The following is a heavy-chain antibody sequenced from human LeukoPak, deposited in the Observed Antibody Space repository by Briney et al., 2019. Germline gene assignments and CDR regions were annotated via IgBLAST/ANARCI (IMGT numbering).Heavy chain of an antibody. Sequence: GGSLRLSCAASGFTFSKYAMSWVRQAPGKGLEWVSGISGNGGSTSYADSVKGRFTISRDNSKNTLYLQMNSLRAEDTAVYYCAKDRSSSTSCSNYWGQGTLVTVSS. D-gene: IGHD2-2*01. CDR2: ISGNGGST. V-gene: IGHV3-23*01. CDR1: GFTFSKYA. J-gene: IGHJ4*02. CDR3: AKDRSSSTSCSNY.